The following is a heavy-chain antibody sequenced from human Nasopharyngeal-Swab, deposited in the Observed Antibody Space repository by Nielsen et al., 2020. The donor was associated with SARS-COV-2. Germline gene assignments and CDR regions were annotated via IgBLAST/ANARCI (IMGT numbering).Heavy chain of an antibody. Sequence: VRQAPGKGLEWVSVIYSGGSTYYADSVKGRFTISRDNSKNTLYLQMNSLRAEDTAVYYCARDQYGDYGDYWGRGTLVTVSS. CDR2: IYSGGST. CDR3: ARDQYGDYGDY. J-gene: IGHJ4*02. V-gene: IGHV3-53*01. D-gene: IGHD4-17*01.